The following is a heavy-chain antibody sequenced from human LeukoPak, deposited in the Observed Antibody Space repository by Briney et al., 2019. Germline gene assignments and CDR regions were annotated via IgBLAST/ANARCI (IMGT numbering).Heavy chain of an antibody. D-gene: IGHD4-23*01. Sequence: ASVKVSCTASGGTFSSYAISWVRQAPGQGLEWMGGIIPIFGTANYAQKFQGRVTITTDESTSTAYMELSSLRSEDTAVYYCAGSPTYGGNSGGYYFDYWGQGTLVTVSS. CDR3: AGSPTYGGNSGGYYFDY. V-gene: IGHV1-69*05. CDR1: GGTFSSYA. CDR2: IIPIFGTA. J-gene: IGHJ4*02.